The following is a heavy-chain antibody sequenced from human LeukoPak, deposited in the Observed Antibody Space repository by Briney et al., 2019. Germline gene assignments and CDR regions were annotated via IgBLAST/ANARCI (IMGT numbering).Heavy chain of an antibody. CDR2: ISYDGSNK. CDR1: GFTFSSYA. CDR3: ARDRHIVVVTAIMWYFDL. Sequence: PGGSLRLSCAASGFTFSSYAMHWVRQAPGKGLEWVAVISYDGSNKYYADSVKGRFTISRDNSKNTLYLQMNSLRAEDTAVYYCARDRHIVVVTAIMWYFDLWGRGTLVTVSS. J-gene: IGHJ2*01. D-gene: IGHD2-21*02. V-gene: IGHV3-30-3*01.